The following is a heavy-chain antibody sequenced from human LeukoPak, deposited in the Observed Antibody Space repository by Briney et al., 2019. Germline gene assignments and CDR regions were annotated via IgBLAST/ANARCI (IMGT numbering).Heavy chain of an antibody. CDR3: ARGSGYEDLDY. CDR2: IYHSGST. CDR1: GGSISSGGYY. V-gene: IGHV4-30-2*01. D-gene: IGHD1-1*01. Sequence: SETLSLTCTVSGGSISSGGYYWSWIRQPPGKGLEWIGYIYHSGSTYYNPSLKSRVTISVDRSKDQFSLKLSSVTAADTAVYYCARGSGYEDLDYWGQGTLVTVSS. J-gene: IGHJ4*02.